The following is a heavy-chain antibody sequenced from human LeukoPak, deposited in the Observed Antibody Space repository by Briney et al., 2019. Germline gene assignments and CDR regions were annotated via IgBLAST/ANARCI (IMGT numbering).Heavy chain of an antibody. Sequence: ASVRVSCKASGYTFPNYGITWVRQAPGQGLEFMGWISTNNGNTIYAQKLQGRLTMTTDTSTGTAYMELRSLRSDDTAVYYCARDGGLYGSRSYCVSDYWGQGTLVTVSS. CDR2: ISTNNGNT. D-gene: IGHD3-10*01. CDR3: ARDGGLYGSRSYCVSDY. J-gene: IGHJ4*02. V-gene: IGHV1-18*01. CDR1: GYTFPNYG.